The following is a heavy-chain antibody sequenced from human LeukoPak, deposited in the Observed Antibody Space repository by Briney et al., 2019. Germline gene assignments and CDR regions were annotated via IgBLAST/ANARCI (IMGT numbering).Heavy chain of an antibody. Sequence: GSLRLSCAAAGFTVSSNYMSWVRQAPGKGLGCVSVFYSGGSTYYADSVKGRFTISRDNSKNTLYLQMNSLRAEDTAVYYCARDKYYDSSGYYYPVYWGQGTLATVSS. CDR3: ARDKYYDSSGYYYPVY. CDR1: GFTVSSNY. CDR2: FYSGGST. D-gene: IGHD3-22*01. J-gene: IGHJ4*02. V-gene: IGHV3-66*01.